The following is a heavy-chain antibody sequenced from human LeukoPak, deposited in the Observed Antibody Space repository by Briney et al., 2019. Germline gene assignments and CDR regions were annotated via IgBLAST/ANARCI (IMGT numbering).Heavy chain of an antibody. CDR2: VNRDGSET. Sequence: GGSLRLSCAASGFTFSSHTMSWVRQVPGRGPEWVANVNRDGSETYYLDSVKGRFTISKDNAKNSLYLQMNSLRAEDTALYHCARNNGMDVWGQGTTVIVSS. V-gene: IGHV3-7*03. CDR3: ARNNGMDV. J-gene: IGHJ6*02. CDR1: GFTFSSHT.